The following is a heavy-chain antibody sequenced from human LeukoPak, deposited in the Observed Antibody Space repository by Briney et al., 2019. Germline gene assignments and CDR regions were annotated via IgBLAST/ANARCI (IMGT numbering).Heavy chain of an antibody. J-gene: IGHJ3*02. Sequence: SETLSLTCTVSGASIGSTTYYWDWFRQPPGKGLEWIGNIYDGGSTHYNPSLKSRLTMSVDTSKNHFSLRLNSVTAADTAIHYCATHRRPGSGGYENAFEIWGQGTMVTVSS. CDR3: ATHRRPGSGGYENAFEI. CDR1: GASIGSTTYY. D-gene: IGHD5-12*01. CDR2: IYDGGST. V-gene: IGHV4-39*01.